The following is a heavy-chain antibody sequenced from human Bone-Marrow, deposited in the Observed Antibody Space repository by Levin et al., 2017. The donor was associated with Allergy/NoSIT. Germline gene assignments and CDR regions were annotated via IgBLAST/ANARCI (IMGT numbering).Heavy chain of an antibody. D-gene: IGHD2-15*01. V-gene: IGHV3-48*01. J-gene: IGHJ6*03. CDR3: ARVYSLLPPNYYYYYMDV. CDR1: GFTFSSYS. Sequence: PGGSLRLSCAASGFTFSSYSMNWVRQAPGKGLEWVSYISSSSSTIYYADSVKGRFTISRDNAKNSLYLQMNSLRAEDTAVYYCARVYSLLPPNYYYYYMDVWGKGTTVTVSS. CDR2: ISSSSSTI.